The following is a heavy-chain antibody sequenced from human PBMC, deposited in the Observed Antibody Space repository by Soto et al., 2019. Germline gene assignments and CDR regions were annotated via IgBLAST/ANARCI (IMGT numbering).Heavy chain of an antibody. CDR2: LRGSGGDI. D-gene: IGHD2-15*01. CDR1: GFTLNRYA. CDR3: GKDVGEGGGGNCYAKKFDS. Sequence: GGSLRLSCAASGFTLNRYAMIWVRQAPGKGLEWVSALRGSGGDIYYAASVMGRFTISRDNSRNQLYLHINSPRAEDTALYYSGKDVGEGGGGNCYAKKFDSWGQGTLVTVCS. J-gene: IGHJ4*02. V-gene: IGHV3-23*01.